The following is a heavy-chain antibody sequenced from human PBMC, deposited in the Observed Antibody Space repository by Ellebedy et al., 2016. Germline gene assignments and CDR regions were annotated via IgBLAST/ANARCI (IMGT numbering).Heavy chain of an antibody. CDR3: AKTYASGWGDY. D-gene: IGHD3-22*01. CDR1: GFHFTNYP. V-gene: IGHV3-23*01. J-gene: IGHJ4*02. Sequence: GESLKISCAASGFHFTNYPMSWVRQSPGGGLEWVSTISGTGTSTFYADPVRGRFTISRDNSKNAVFLQMQRLRADDTAVYYCAKTYASGWGDYWGQGARVTVSS. CDR2: ISGTGTST.